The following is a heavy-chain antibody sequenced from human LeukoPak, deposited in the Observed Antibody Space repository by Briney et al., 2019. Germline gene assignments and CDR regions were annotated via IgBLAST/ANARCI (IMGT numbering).Heavy chain of an antibody. CDR3: ARGLAGSSGWYGFDY. D-gene: IGHD6-19*01. CDR1: GYAFTSYY. Sequence: ASVKVSCKASGYAFTSYYIHWVRQAPGQGLEWMGIINPRGGTTSSAQKFGGRVTMTRDTSTGTVYMELSSLRSEDTAVYYCARGLAGSSGWYGFDYWVQGTLVTVSS. V-gene: IGHV1-46*01. J-gene: IGHJ4*02. CDR2: INPRGGTT.